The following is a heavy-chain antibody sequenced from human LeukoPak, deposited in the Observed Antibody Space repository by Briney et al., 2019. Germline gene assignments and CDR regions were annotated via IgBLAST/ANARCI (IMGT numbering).Heavy chain of an antibody. CDR3: AKSRSGWYVFDY. CDR1: GFTFNNYA. J-gene: IGHJ4*02. CDR2: MSGSGERT. Sequence: GGSLRLSCAASGFTFNNYAMSWVRQAPGKGLERVSSMSGSGERTNYADSVKGRFTISRDNSENTLYLQMNSLRAEDTAVYYCAKSRSGWYVFDYWGQGTLVTVSS. V-gene: IGHV3-23*01. D-gene: IGHD6-19*01.